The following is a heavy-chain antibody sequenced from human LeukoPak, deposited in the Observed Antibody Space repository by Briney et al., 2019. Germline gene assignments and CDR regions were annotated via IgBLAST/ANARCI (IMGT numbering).Heavy chain of an antibody. V-gene: IGHV4-59*01. Sequence: SETLSLTCTVSGGSISSYYWSWIRQPPGKGLEWIGYIYYSGSTNYNPSLKSRVTISVDTSKNQFSLKLSSVTAADTAVYYCARATYYYDSSGYSLPYYYYYYGMDVWGQGTLVTVSS. J-gene: IGHJ6*02. CDR1: GGSISSYY. CDR3: ARATYYYDSSGYSLPYYYYYYGMDV. CDR2: IYYSGST. D-gene: IGHD3-22*01.